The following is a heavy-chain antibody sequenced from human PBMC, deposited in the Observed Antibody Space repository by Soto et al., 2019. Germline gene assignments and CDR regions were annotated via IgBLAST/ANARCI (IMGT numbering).Heavy chain of an antibody. CDR3: ARDDYYDSNNWFDP. J-gene: IGHJ5*02. D-gene: IGHD3-9*01. CDR1: GVSIKTYY. V-gene: IGHV4-4*07. CDR2: IYTTGSA. Sequence: SEPLSLTCAVSGVSIKTYYGSWIRKHAGKGLELIGRIYTTGSANHNPSLKRQVTMSVDSSKNQVSRKLTAVTAADAGVYYCARDDYYDSNNWFDPWGQGILVTVSS.